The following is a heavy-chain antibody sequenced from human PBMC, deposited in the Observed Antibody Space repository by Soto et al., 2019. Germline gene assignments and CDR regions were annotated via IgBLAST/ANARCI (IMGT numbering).Heavy chain of an antibody. J-gene: IGHJ6*02. CDR2: ISAYNGNT. V-gene: IGHV1-18*04. CDR3: ARVNLYCSSTSCYSPTYSYYYGMDV. Sequence: ASVKVSCKASGYTFTIYGISCVRQSPLQWLEWMGCISAYNGNTNYAQKLQGRVTMTTDTSTSTAYMELRSLRSDDTAVYYCARVNLYCSSTSCYSPTYSYYYGMDVWGRGTTVTVSS. CDR1: GYTFTIYG. D-gene: IGHD2-2*02.